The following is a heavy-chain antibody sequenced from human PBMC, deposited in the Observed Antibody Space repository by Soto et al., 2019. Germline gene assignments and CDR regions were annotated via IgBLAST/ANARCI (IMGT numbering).Heavy chain of an antibody. CDR2: LYYSGTT. V-gene: IGHV4-59*11. D-gene: IGHD3-3*01. J-gene: IGHJ5*02. CDR3: ERGLSWSPYFEP. Sequence: PSETLSLTCTVSGASISTQSWNWIRQAPGKGLEWIGYLYYSGTTNYNPSLKSRVTISADTSKNQVSLKLTSVTAADTAAYFCERGLSWSPYFEPWGQGILVTVSS. CDR1: GASISTQS.